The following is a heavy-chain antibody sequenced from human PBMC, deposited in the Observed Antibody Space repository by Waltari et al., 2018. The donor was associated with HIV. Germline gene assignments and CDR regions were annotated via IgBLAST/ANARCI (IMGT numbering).Heavy chain of an antibody. Sequence: QLQLQASGPGLVKPSETLSLTCTVTGDSISSISYYCAWIRQPPGKGLEWIGSIYYSGRTYYNPSLKSRVTISVDTSKNQFSLKLSSVTAADTAVYYCARAVQGYRSGGSCENYFDYWGQGTLVTVSS. CDR2: IYYSGRT. CDR3: ARAVQGYRSGGSCENYFDY. D-gene: IGHD2-15*01. V-gene: IGHV4-39*01. J-gene: IGHJ4*02. CDR1: GDSISSISYY.